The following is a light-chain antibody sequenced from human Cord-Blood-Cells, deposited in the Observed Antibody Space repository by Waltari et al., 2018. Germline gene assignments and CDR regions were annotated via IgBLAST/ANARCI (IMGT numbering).Light chain of an antibody. J-gene: IGLJ2*01. CDR3: NSRDSSGNHLV. Sequence: SSALTQDPAVSVALGQTVRITRQGDSLRSYYARWYQQNPGQAPVLVIYGKNNRPSGIPDRFSGSSSGNTASLTITGAQAEDEADYYCNSRDSSGNHLVFGGGTKLTVL. V-gene: IGLV3-19*01. CDR1: SLRSYY. CDR2: GKN.